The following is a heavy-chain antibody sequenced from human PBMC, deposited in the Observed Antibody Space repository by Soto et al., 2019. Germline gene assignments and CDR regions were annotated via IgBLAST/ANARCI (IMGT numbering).Heavy chain of an antibody. Sequence: ASVKVSCKASGYTFTSYYMHWVRQAPGQGLEWMGIINPSGGSTSYARKFQGRVTMTRDTSTSTVYMELSSLRSEDTAVYYCARWFTLESTTIITILGMDVWGQGTTVTVSS. CDR1: GYTFTSYY. V-gene: IGHV1-46*01. CDR3: ARWFTLESTTIITILGMDV. CDR2: INPSGGST. J-gene: IGHJ6*02. D-gene: IGHD1-1*01.